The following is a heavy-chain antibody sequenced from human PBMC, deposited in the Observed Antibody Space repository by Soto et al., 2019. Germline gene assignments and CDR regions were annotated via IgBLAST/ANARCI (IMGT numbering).Heavy chain of an antibody. CDR1: GGSFSGYY. J-gene: IGHJ5*02. CDR2: INHSGST. Sequence: LETLSLTCAVYGGSFSGYYWRWIRQPPGKGLEWIGEINHSGSTNYNPSLKSRVTISVDTSKNQFSLKLSSVTAADTAVYYCSSLVQWLGNWFDPCGQGTLVTVSS. CDR3: SSLVQWLGNWFDP. V-gene: IGHV4-34*01. D-gene: IGHD6-19*01.